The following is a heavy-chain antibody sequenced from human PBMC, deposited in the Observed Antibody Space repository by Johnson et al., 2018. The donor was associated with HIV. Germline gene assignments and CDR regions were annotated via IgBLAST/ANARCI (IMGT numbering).Heavy chain of an antibody. Sequence: VQLVESGGGLVQPGGSLRLSCAASGFTFDDHGMSWVRQGSGKGLEWVSVIASDGHTYYADSVKGGFSISRDNSKNTLYLQMNRLTVEDTALYYGARAPAWLRAFDIWGQVTMVTVSS. CDR2: IASDGHT. CDR1: GFTFDDHG. V-gene: IGHV3-66*01. J-gene: IGHJ3*02. D-gene: IGHD5-24*01. CDR3: ARAPAWLRAFDI.